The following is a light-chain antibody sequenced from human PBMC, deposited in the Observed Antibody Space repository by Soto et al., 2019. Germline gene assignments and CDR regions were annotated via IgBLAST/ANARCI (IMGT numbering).Light chain of an antibody. V-gene: IGKV3-11*01. CDR1: QSVSSY. J-gene: IGKJ4*01. CDR2: DAS. Sequence: EIVLTQSPATLSLSPGERATLSCRASQSVSSYLAWYQQKPGQAPRLLIYDASNRATGIPARFSGSGSGTDFTLTISSPEPEDFAVYYCQQRSNWPPGGTFGGGTKVEIK. CDR3: QQRSNWPPGGT.